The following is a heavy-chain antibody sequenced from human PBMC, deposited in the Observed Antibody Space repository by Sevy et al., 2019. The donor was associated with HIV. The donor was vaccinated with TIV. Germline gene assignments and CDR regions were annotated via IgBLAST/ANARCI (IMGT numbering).Heavy chain of an antibody. CDR2: ISSDGSDT. V-gene: IGHV3-30*18. CDR1: GFTFSTSG. J-gene: IGHJ5*02. CDR3: AKEGVPECSGYYRDFFS. Sequence: GGSLRLSCEASGFTFSTSGMHWVRQAPGKGLEWVTLISSDGSDTYYADSVKGRFTVSRDNSENTVFLQMDSLRSDDTARYYCAKEGVPECSGYYRDFFSWGQGTLVTVSS. D-gene: IGHD5-12*01.